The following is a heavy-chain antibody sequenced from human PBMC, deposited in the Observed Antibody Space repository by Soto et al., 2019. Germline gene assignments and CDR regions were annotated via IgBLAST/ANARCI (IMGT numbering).Heavy chain of an antibody. CDR2: IYYSGST. V-gene: IGHV4-39*01. CDR1: GGSISSSSYY. Sequence: PSETLSLTCTVSGGSISSSSYYWGWIRQPPGKGLEWIGSIYYSGSTYYNPSLKSRVTISVDTSKNQFSLKLSSVTAADTAVYYCARQGTVLRFLEWLLINWFDPWGQGSLVTVSS. J-gene: IGHJ5*02. CDR3: ARQGTVLRFLEWLLINWFDP. D-gene: IGHD3-3*01.